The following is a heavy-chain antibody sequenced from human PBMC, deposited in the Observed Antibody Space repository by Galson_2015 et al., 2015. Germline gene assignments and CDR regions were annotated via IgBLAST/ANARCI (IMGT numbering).Heavy chain of an antibody. CDR3: AADDLSVGY. Sequence: SVKVSHTASGFTFSNSAMQWVRQAGGQRLELIGWIVVGSGNTNNAQEFQERATITRDVSTSTVYMELTRLRSEDTALYYCAADDLSVGYWGQGSLVTVSS. D-gene: IGHD3-3*01. CDR1: GFTFSNSA. CDR2: IVVGSGNT. V-gene: IGHV1-58*02. J-gene: IGHJ4*02.